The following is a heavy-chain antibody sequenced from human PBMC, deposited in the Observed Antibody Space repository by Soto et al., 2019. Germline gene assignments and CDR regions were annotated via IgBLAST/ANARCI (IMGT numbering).Heavy chain of an antibody. J-gene: IGHJ6*04. CDR1: GFTFSSYD. Sequence: EVQLVESGGGWVQPGGSLRLSCAASGFTFSSYDMHWVRQATGKGLEWVSAIGTAGDTYYPGSVKGRFTISRENAKNSLYLQMNSLRAGDTAVYYFARGLGYCSSTSCPPYYYGMDVWGKGTTVTVSS. CDR2: IGTAGDT. CDR3: ARGLGYCSSTSCPPYYYGMDV. D-gene: IGHD2-2*01. V-gene: IGHV3-13*04.